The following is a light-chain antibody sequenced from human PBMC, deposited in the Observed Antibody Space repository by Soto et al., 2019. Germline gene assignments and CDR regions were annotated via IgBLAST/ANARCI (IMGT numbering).Light chain of an antibody. J-gene: IGLJ3*02. V-gene: IGLV1-44*01. CDR1: NSNIGSNI. CDR3: AAWDDSVNGPV. Sequence: QSVLTQPPSASGTPGQRVTISCSGSNSNIGSNIVNWYQQLPGPAPKLLIHSNDQRPSGVPDRFAGSKSGTSASLAISGLQSEDEADYYCAAWDDSVNGPVFGGGTHLTVL. CDR2: SND.